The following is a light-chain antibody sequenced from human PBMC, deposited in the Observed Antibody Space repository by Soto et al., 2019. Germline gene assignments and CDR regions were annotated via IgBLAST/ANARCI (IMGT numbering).Light chain of an antibody. V-gene: IGKV3D-15*01. CDR3: QQYSNWPVT. CDR1: QSVSSN. J-gene: IGKJ5*01. Sequence: EIVMTQSPATLSVSPGERATLSCRASQSVSSNLAWYQQKPGQAPRLLIYGASTGATGIPARFSGSGSGTEFTLSISSLQSEDFAVYYCQQYSNWPVTFGQGTRLEIK. CDR2: GAS.